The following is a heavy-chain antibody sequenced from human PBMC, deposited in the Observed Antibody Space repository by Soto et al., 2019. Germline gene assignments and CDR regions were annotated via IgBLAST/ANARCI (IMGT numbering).Heavy chain of an antibody. CDR1: GFTFTSSA. J-gene: IGHJ6*02. CDR2: IVVGSGNT. Sequence: SVKVSCKASGFTFTSSAVQWVRQARGQRLEWIGWIVVGSGNTNYAQKFQERVTITRDMSTSTAYMELSSLRSEGTAVYYCAAPRPPFYYYYGMDVWGQGTPVTVSS. V-gene: IGHV1-58*01. D-gene: IGHD6-6*01. CDR3: AAPRPPFYYYYGMDV.